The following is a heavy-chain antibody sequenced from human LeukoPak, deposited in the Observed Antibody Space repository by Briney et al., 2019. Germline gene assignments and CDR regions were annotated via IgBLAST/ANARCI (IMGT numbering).Heavy chain of an antibody. V-gene: IGHV3-21*01. Sequence: PGGSLRLSCAASGFTFSSYSMNWVRQAPGKGLEWVSSISSSSSYIYYADSVKGRFPISRDNAKNSLYLQMNSLRAEDTAVYYCAKELPDSSGYLDYWGQGTLVTVSS. CDR2: ISSSSSYI. J-gene: IGHJ4*02. D-gene: IGHD3-22*01. CDR1: GFTFSSYS. CDR3: AKELPDSSGYLDY.